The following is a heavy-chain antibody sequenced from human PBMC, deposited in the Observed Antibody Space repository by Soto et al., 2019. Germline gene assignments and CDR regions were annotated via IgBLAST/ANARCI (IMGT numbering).Heavy chain of an antibody. V-gene: IGHV1-8*01. J-gene: IGHJ6*03. CDR2: MNPNSGNT. Sequence: ASVKVSCKASGYTFNSYDINWVRQATGQGLEWMGWMNPNSGNTGYAQKFQGRVTMTRNTSISTAYMELSSLRSEDTAVYYCASYSDFWSGYYYYYMDVWGKGTTVTVSS. D-gene: IGHD3-3*01. CDR3: ASYSDFWSGYYYYYMDV. CDR1: GYTFNSYD.